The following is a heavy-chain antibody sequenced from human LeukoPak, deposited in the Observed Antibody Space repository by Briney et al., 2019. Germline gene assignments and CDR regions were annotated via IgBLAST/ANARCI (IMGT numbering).Heavy chain of an antibody. CDR3: ARHRYSSGWYTLFDY. Sequence: SETLSLTCTVPGGSISSYYWSWIRQPPGKGLEWIGYIYYSGSTNYNPFLKSRVTISVDTSKNQFSLKLSSVTAADTAVYYCARHRYSSGWYTLFDYWGQGTLVTVSS. CDR1: GGSISSYY. CDR2: IYYSGST. J-gene: IGHJ4*02. V-gene: IGHV4-59*08. D-gene: IGHD6-19*01.